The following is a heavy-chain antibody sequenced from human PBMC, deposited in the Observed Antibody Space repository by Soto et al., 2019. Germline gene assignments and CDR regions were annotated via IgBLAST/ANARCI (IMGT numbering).Heavy chain of an antibody. CDR1: GYTLSELS. Sequence: ASVKVSCKVSGYTLSELSMHWVRQAPGKGLEWMGGFDHELGETNYAQSFQGRVTMTEDTSTDTAYMELSSLRYEETGVYYCTTGAYDSTFGYYYYMDVWGKGTTVTVSS. CDR2: FDHELGET. J-gene: IGHJ6*03. D-gene: IGHD3-3*01. V-gene: IGHV1-24*01. CDR3: TTGAYDSTFGYYYYMDV.